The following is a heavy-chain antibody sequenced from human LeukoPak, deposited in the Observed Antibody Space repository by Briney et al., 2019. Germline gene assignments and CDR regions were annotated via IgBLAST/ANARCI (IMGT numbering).Heavy chain of an antibody. J-gene: IGHJ4*02. Sequence: SETLSLTCAVYGGSFSGYYWSWIRQPPGKGLEWIGEINHSGSTNYNPSLKSRVTISVDTSKNQFSLKLSSVTAADTAVYYCARLPRRITMVRGVKGVYFGYWGQGTLVTVSS. CDR3: ARLPRRITMVRGVKGVYFGY. D-gene: IGHD3-10*01. V-gene: IGHV4-34*01. CDR1: GGSFSGYY. CDR2: INHSGST.